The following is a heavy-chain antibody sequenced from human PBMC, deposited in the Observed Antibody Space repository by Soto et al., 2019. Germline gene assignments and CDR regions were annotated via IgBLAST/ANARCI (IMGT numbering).Heavy chain of an antibody. V-gene: IGHV3-30*18. CDR3: AKIGGYRTPIDY. D-gene: IGHD5-18*01. CDR2: ISYDGSNK. J-gene: IGHJ4*02. CDR1: GFTFSSYG. Sequence: GGSVRLSCAASGFTFSSYGMHWVRQAPGKGLEWVAVISYDGSNKYYADSVKGRFTISRDNSKNTLYLQMNSLRAEDTAVYYCAKIGGYRTPIDYWGQGTRVTVSS.